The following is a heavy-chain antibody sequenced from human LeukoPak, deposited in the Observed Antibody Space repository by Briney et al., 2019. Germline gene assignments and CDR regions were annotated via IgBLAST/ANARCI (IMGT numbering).Heavy chain of an antibody. D-gene: IGHD2-15*01. CDR2: INPNSGGT. CDR3: ARGEYWDIVVVVAATSLNY. J-gene: IGHJ4*02. Sequence: ASVKVSCKASGYTFTGYYMHWVRQAPGQGLEWMGWINPNSGGTNYAQKFQGRVTMTRDTSISTAYMELSRLRSDDTAVYYCARGEYWDIVVVVAATSLNYWGQGTLVTVSS. V-gene: IGHV1-2*02. CDR1: GYTFTGYY.